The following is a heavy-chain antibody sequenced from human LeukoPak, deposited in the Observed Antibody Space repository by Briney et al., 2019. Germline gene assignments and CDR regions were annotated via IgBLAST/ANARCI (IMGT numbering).Heavy chain of an antibody. Sequence: SETLSLTCTVSGGSTSSSSYYWGWIRQPPGKGLEWIGSIYYSGSTYYNPSLRSRVTISVDTSKNQFSLKLSSVTAADTAVYYCARLNWNRLYYFDYWGQGTLVTVSS. D-gene: IGHD1-1*01. CDR2: IYYSGST. CDR1: GGSTSSSSYY. J-gene: IGHJ4*02. CDR3: ARLNWNRLYYFDY. V-gene: IGHV4-39*07.